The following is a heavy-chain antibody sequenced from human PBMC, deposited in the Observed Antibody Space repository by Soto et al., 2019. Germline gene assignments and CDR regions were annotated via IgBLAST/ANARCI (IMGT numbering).Heavy chain of an antibody. CDR3: ARGSRGPRWFDP. CDR2: IDYSGTT. J-gene: IGHJ5*02. CDR1: GGSITSYNHY. D-gene: IGHD5-12*01. V-gene: IGHV4-30-4*01. Sequence: QVQLQESGPGLVKPSQTLSLTCTVSGGSITSYNHYWTWIRQAPGKGLECIGYIDYSGTTNYSPSPQGRVTISVDKSKNQFSLSLTSVTAADTAVYYCARGSRGPRWFDPWGQGALVTVSS.